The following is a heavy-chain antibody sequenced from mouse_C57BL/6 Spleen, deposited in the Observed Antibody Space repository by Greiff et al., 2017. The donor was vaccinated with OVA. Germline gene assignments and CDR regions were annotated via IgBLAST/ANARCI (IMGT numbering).Heavy chain of an antibody. V-gene: IGHV5-6*01. D-gene: IGHD2-1*01. CDR3: ASLYYGNYEFAY. CDR1: GFTFSSYG. J-gene: IGHJ3*01. Sequence: DVHLVESGGDLVKPGGSLKLSCAASGFTFSSYGMSWVRQTPDKRLEWVATISSGGSYTYYPDSVKGRFTISRDNAKNTLYLQMSSLKSEDTAMYYCASLYYGNYEFAYWGQGTLVTVSA. CDR2: ISSGGSYT.